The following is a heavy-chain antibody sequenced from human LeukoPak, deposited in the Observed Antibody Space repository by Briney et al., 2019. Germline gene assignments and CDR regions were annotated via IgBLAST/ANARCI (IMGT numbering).Heavy chain of an antibody. D-gene: IGHD1-26*01. CDR3: ARDRWEPENWFDR. CDR1: GFTFNTYT. J-gene: IGHJ5*02. Sequence: PGVSLRLSCAASGFTFNTYTMSWVRQAPGKGLEWVSSITSFSSYIHYADSARGRFTISRDNSKNSLYLQMNSLRDEDTAVYYCARDRWEPENWFDRWGQGTLVTVSS. V-gene: IGHV3-21*01. CDR2: ITSFSSYI.